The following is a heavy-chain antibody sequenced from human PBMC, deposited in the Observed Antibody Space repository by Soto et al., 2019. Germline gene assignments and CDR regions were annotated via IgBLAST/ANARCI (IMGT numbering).Heavy chain of an antibody. V-gene: IGHV1-2*02. J-gene: IGHJ4*02. D-gene: IGHD2-21*02. CDR2: INPKTGDT. CDR1: GYTFTAYY. CDR3: ARQLASFGGDCYTEPIAY. Sequence: QAQLVQSGAEVKKPGASVKVSCKTSGYTFTAYYIHWVRQAPGQGLEWVGWINPKTGDTKYAQKFQGRVTLTGDTSITTAYMELGRLRSDDTAVYYCARQLASFGGDCYTEPIAYWGQGTLVTVSS.